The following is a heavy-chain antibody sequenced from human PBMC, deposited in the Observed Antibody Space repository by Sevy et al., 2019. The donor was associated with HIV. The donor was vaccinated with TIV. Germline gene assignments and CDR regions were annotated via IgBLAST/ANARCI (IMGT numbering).Heavy chain of an antibody. CDR2: ISWNSGSI. J-gene: IGHJ4*02. Sequence: GGYLRLSCAASGFTFDDYAMHWVRQAPGKGLEWVSGISWNSGSIGYADSVKGRFTISRDNAKNSLYLQMNSLRAEDTDLYYCAADYGSGSQFDYWGQGTLVTVSS. CDR3: AADYGSGSQFDY. CDR1: GFTFDDYA. V-gene: IGHV3-9*01. D-gene: IGHD3-10*01.